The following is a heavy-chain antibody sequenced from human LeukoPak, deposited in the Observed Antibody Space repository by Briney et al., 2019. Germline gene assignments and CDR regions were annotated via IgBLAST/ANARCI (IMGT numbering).Heavy chain of an antibody. D-gene: IGHD3-22*01. V-gene: IGHV3-48*03. CDR3: ARPYYDSSGYYYLDY. J-gene: IGHJ4*02. CDR1: GFTFSSYE. CDR2: ISSSGSTI. Sequence: GGSLRLSCAASGFTFSSYEMNWVRQAPGKGLEWVSYISSSGSTIYYADSVKGRFTISRGNAKNSLYLQMNSLRAEDTAVYYCARPYYDSSGYYYLDYWGQGTLITVSS.